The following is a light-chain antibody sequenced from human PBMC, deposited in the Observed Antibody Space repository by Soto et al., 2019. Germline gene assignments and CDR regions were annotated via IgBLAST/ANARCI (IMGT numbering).Light chain of an antibody. CDR1: QSLGSN. Sequence: EIVMTQSPGTLSVSPGERATLSCRASQSLGSNLAWYQQKPGQAPRLLIYGASTRATGIPARFSGSGPGTEFTLTISSLQSEDFAVYYCQQYNNWRVTFGQGTKVDIK. J-gene: IGKJ1*01. CDR3: QQYNNWRVT. V-gene: IGKV3-15*01. CDR2: GAS.